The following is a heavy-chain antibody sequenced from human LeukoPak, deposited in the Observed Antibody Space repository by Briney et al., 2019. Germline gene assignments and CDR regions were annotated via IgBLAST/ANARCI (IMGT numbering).Heavy chain of an antibody. CDR1: GFTVSSNY. CDR2: IYSGGNT. Sequence: GGSLRLSCAASGFTVSSNYMSWVRQAPGKGLDWVSVIYSGGNTYYADSVKGRWTISRDKCKHKQFPQMNSLRAEDTAVYYCARDRVGATTNFDYWGQGTLVTVSS. J-gene: IGHJ4*02. D-gene: IGHD1-26*01. V-gene: IGHV3-53*01. CDR3: ARDRVGATTNFDY.